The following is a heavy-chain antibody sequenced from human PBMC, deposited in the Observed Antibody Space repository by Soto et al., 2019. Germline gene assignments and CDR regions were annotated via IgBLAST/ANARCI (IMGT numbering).Heavy chain of an antibody. J-gene: IGHJ3*01. CDR3: ACEPSGETMTVTDACYF. Sequence: QVQLVQSGAEVQKPGASVKVSCKASGYTFTSYAIHWVRQAPGPRLEWMGWINAGNGNTQYSQKFQGRVTITRDTCVSIAYMEVSSLRSEDTALYYCACEPSGETMTVTDACYFWGQGTRVTVCS. CDR2: INAGNGNT. D-gene: IGHD2-21*02. V-gene: IGHV1-3*01. CDR1: GYTFTSYA.